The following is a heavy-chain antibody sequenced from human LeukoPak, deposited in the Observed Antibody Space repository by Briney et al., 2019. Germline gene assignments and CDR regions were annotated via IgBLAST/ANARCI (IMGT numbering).Heavy chain of an antibody. CDR3: AKDSYHDILTGHPLDY. V-gene: IGHV3-9*01. CDR2: ISWNSGSI. Sequence: GGSLRLSCAASGFTFDDYAMHWVRQAPGKGLEWVSGISWNSGSIGYADSVKGRFTISRDNAKNSLYLQMNSLRAEDTALYYCAKDSYHDILTGHPLDYWGQGTLVTVSS. D-gene: IGHD3-9*01. CDR1: GFTFDDYA. J-gene: IGHJ4*02.